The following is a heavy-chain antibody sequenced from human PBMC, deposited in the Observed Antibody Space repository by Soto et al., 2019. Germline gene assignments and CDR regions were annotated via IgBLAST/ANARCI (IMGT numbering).Heavy chain of an antibody. CDR3: ANDYGDYKIPYSGMDV. CDR1: GFTFSSYG. Sequence: QVQLVESGGGVVQPGRSLRLSCAASGFTFSSYGMHWVRQAPGKGLEWVAVISYDGSNKYYADSVKGRFTISRDNSTNTLYLQMNSLRAEDTAVYYCANDYGDYKIPYSGMDVWGQGTTVTVSS. D-gene: IGHD4-17*01. V-gene: IGHV3-30*18. J-gene: IGHJ6*02. CDR2: ISYDGSNK.